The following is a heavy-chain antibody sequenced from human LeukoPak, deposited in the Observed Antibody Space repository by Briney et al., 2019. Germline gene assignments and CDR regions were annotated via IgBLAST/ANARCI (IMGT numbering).Heavy chain of an antibody. CDR1: GGSFSGNY. CDR2: INHSGST. Sequence: PSETLSLTCAVYGGSFSGNYWSWIRQSPGKGLEWTGEINHSGSTNYNPSLKSRVTISVDTSKNQFSLTLTSVTAADTAAYYCARRYCSGGICYYFDSWGQGTLVTVSS. V-gene: IGHV4-34*01. J-gene: IGHJ4*02. D-gene: IGHD2-8*02. CDR3: ARRYCSGGICYYFDS.